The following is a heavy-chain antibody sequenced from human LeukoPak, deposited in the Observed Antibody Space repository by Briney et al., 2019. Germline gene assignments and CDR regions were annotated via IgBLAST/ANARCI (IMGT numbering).Heavy chain of an antibody. CDR3: ARLGSAWSYDY. V-gene: IGHV3-33*01. CDR2: IWYDGSNK. D-gene: IGHD6-19*01. CDR1: AFTFSSYG. Sequence: PGGSLRLSCAASAFTFSSYGMNWVRQAPGKGLEWVAVIWYDGSNKYYADSVKGRFTISRDNSKNTVYLQMNSLRAEDTAVYYCARLGSAWSYDYWGQGTLVTVSS. J-gene: IGHJ4*02.